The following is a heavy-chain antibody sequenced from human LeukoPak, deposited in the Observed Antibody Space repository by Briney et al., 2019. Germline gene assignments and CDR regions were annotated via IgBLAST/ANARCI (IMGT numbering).Heavy chain of an antibody. CDR1: GGSFSGYY. CDR2: ISHNGST. J-gene: IGHJ4*02. V-gene: IGHV4-34*01. CDR3: AKSEAFNPYRSGSIVGHFEY. D-gene: IGHD3-10*01. Sequence: SETLSLTCAVYGGSFSGYYWSWIRQPPGKGLEWIGEISHNGSTNYNPSLKSRVTISVDTSKNQFSLKLTSVTAADTAVYYCAKSEAFNPYRSGSIVGHFEYWGQGTLVTVSS.